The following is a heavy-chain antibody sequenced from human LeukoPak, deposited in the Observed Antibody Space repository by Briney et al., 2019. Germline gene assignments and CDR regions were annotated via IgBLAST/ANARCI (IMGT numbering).Heavy chain of an antibody. Sequence: SETLSLTCAVYGGSFSGYYWSWIRQPPGKGLEWIGEINHSGSTNYNPSLKSRVTISVDTSKNQFSLKLSSVTAADTAVYYCARHPLAYYYGSGSYFVFDYWGQGTLVTVSS. D-gene: IGHD3-10*01. CDR1: GGSFSGYY. CDR3: ARHPLAYYYGSGSYFVFDY. CDR2: INHSGST. V-gene: IGHV4-34*01. J-gene: IGHJ4*02.